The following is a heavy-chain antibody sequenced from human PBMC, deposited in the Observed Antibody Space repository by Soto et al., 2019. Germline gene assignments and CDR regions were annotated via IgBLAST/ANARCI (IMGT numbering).Heavy chain of an antibody. V-gene: IGHV3-21*01. CDR3: AREDGVVGSPSGFDN. Sequence: GGSLRLSCVFSGFTFSTYTMNWVRQAPGKGLEWVSSINGRSDYVYYADSVKGRFTISRDNAKNSLYLQMNRLRAEDTAIYYCAREDGVVGSPSGFDNWRPGTLVTVSS. CDR2: INGRSDYV. J-gene: IGHJ4*02. CDR1: GFTFSTYT. D-gene: IGHD1-26*01.